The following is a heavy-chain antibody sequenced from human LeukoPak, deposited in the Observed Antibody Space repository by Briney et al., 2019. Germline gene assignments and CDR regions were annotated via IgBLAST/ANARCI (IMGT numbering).Heavy chain of an antibody. CDR1: GYSISSAYY. D-gene: IGHD3-10*01. CDR2: VYHSGST. Sequence: SETLSLTCTVSGYSISSAYYWGWIRQPPGKGLEWIGSVYHSGSTYYNPSLKSRVTISVDKSKNQFSLKLSSVTAADTAVYYCAREISYGSGSYYIWGQGTLVTVSS. V-gene: IGHV4-38-2*02. J-gene: IGHJ4*02. CDR3: AREISYGSGSYYI.